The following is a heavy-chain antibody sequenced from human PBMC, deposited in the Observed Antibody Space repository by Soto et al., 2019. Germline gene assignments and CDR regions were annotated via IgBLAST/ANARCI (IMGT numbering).Heavy chain of an antibody. CDR1: GFTFSSYS. Sequence: AGGSLRLSCAASGFTFSSYSMNWVRQAPGKGLEWVSSISSSGNHIFYAELVKGRFTISRDIAKNSLYLQMNSLRAEDTAVYYCARGDLFDPWGQGTLVTVSS. CDR3: ARGDLFDP. V-gene: IGHV3-21*01. CDR2: ISSSGNHI. J-gene: IGHJ5*02.